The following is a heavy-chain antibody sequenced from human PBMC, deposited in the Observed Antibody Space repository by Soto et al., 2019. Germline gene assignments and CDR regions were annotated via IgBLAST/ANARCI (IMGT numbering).Heavy chain of an antibody. J-gene: IGHJ6*02. Sequence: QVHLQESGPGLVRPSGTLSLTCAVSGVSITSGNWWTWVRQPPGKGLEWSGDIYHSGTTNCNPSLKSIVTTPMEQSTDQVSRQVTSVPAPAPGVLYWARDRRYTFGPRYDGMDVWGQGTTVTVSS. CDR3: ARDRRYTFGPRYDGMDV. CDR2: IYHSGTT. V-gene: IGHV4-4*02. D-gene: IGHD5-18*01. CDR1: GVSITSGNW.